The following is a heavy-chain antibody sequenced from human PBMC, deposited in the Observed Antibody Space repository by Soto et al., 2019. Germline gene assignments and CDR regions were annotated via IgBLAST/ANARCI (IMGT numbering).Heavy chain of an antibody. D-gene: IGHD6-19*01. Sequence: AAVQVSCKAAGYTCTAYYMHWVRQAPGQGLEWMGGINPNSGGTNYAQKFQGRVTMTRDTSISTAYMELSRLRSDDTAVYYCARAHSSGCFDYWGQGTLVPVSS. CDR1: GYTCTAYY. CDR3: ARAHSSGCFDY. V-gene: IGHV1-2*02. CDR2: INPNSGGT. J-gene: IGHJ4*02.